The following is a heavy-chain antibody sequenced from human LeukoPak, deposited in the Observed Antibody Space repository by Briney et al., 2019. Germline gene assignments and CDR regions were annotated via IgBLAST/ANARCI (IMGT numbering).Heavy chain of an antibody. CDR1: GSTFSSYA. CDR3: AKDLAFGRARIS. Sequence: GGSLRLSCAASGSTFSSYAMSWVRQAPGKGLEWVSAISGSGGSTYYADSVKGRFTISRDNSKNTLYLQMNSLRAEDTAVYYCAKDLAFGRARISWGQGTLVTVSS. D-gene: IGHD3/OR15-3a*01. CDR2: ISGSGGST. V-gene: IGHV3-23*01. J-gene: IGHJ5*02.